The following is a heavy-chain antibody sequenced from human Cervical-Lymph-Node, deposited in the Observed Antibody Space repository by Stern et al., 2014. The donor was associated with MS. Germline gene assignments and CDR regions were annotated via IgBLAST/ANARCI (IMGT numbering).Heavy chain of an antibody. CDR1: GYTFTASY. J-gene: IGHJ4*02. CDR3: ASALWGYLEN. D-gene: IGHD5-18*01. CDR2: MAPSSGRT. Sequence: QVQLVQSGAGEKKPGASVKVSCKASGYTFTASYVHWVRQAPGQGLEWMGWMAPSSGRTNDAQKFQGRGGMTRDTSISTAYMELSRLICDDTAVYYCASALWGYLENGGQGTLVTVSS. V-gene: IGHV1-2*02.